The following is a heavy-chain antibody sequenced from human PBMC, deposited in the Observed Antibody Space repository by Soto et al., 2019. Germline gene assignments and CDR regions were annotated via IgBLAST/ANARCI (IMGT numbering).Heavy chain of an antibody. CDR3: ARGYCSDTNCYANFFDP. CDR2: IYSAGGK. CDR1: GLTVGSAY. J-gene: IGHJ5*02. D-gene: IGHD2-2*01. Sequence: EVQLVESGGGLVQPGGSLRLSCSASGLTVGSAYMTWVRQAPGKGLEWVSLIYSAGGKEYADSVKGRFTISRDNYKNTLYLQMNILTAEDTAVYYCARGYCSDTNCYANFFDPWGQGTMVTVST. V-gene: IGHV3-66*01.